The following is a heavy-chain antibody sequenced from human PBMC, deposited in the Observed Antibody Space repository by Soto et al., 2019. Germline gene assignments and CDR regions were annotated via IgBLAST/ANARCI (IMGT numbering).Heavy chain of an antibody. CDR1: GFTFGDYA. CDR3: TRSAVRFLEWLDAFDI. CDR2: IRSKAYGGTT. J-gene: IGHJ3*02. Sequence: GGSLRLSCTASGFTFGDYAMSWFRQAPGKGLEWVGFIRSKAYGGTTEYAASVKGRFTISRDDSKSIAYLQMNSLKTEDTAVYYCTRSAVRFLEWLDAFDIWGQGTMVTVSS. D-gene: IGHD3-3*01. V-gene: IGHV3-49*03.